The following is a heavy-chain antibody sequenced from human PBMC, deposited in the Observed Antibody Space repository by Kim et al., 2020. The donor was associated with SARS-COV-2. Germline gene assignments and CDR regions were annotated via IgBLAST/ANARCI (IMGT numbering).Heavy chain of an antibody. Sequence: GGSLRLSCAASGFTFSSYAMSWVRQAPGPGLEWVSAISGSGGSTYYADSVKGRLTISRDNSQNTLYLQMNSPRAEDTAVYYCAKGHSFNYSDSSGSLCFDYWGEGSLVNVSS. D-gene: IGHD3-22*01. CDR2: ISGSGGST. J-gene: IGHJ4*02. V-gene: IGHV3-23*01. CDR3: AKGHSFNYSDSSGSLCFDY. CDR1: GFTFSSYA.